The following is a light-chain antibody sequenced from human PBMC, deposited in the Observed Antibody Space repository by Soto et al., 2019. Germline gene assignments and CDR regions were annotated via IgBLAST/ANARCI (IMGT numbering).Light chain of an antibody. CDR1: SSDVGGYDY. J-gene: IGLJ1*01. Sequence: QSALTQPASVSASPGQSITISCTGTSSDVGGYDYVSWYQHHPGKAPKLMIYEVSNRPSGVSNRFSASKSGNTASLTISGLQAEDEADYYCSSYTSSSTLDVFGTGTKLTVL. CDR3: SSYTSSSTLDV. V-gene: IGLV2-14*01. CDR2: EVS.